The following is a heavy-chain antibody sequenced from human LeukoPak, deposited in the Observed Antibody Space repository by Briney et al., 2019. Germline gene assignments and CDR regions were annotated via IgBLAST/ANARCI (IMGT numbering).Heavy chain of an antibody. V-gene: IGHV3-15*01. CDR3: TTGPRPTYYYDSSGYYGDY. Sequence: GGSLRLSCAASGFTFSNAWMSWVRQAPGKGLEWVGRIKSKTDSGTTDYAAPVKSRFTISRDDSKNTLYLQMNSLKTEDTAVYYCTTGPRPTYYYDSSGYYGDYWGQGTLVTVSS. CDR1: GFTFSNAW. CDR2: IKSKTDSGTT. D-gene: IGHD3-22*01. J-gene: IGHJ4*02.